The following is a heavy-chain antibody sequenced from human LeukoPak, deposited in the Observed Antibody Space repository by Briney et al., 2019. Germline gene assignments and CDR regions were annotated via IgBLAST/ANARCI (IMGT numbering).Heavy chain of an antibody. J-gene: IGHJ4*02. V-gene: IGHV3-30*18. CDR1: GFTFSSYD. CDR3: AKAKSYSSGSSGY. CDR2: ISYDGSTI. Sequence: GRSLRLSCAASGFTFSSYDMHWVRQAPGKGLEWVAVISYDGSTIYYADSVKGRLTISIDNSKNTLYLQMNSLEAEDTAVYYCAKAKSYSSGSSGYWGQGTPVTVSS. D-gene: IGHD5-18*01.